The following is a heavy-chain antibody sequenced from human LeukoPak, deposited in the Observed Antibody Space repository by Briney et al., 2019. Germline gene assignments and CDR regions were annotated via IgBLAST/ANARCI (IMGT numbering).Heavy chain of an antibody. V-gene: IGHV3-9*01. J-gene: IGHJ4*02. CDR3: AKGIGGSQSPVGY. CDR2: ISWNSGII. D-gene: IGHD3-16*01. Sequence: GGSLRLSCAASGFTFDDYAMHWVRQAPGKGLEWVSGISWNSGIIGYADSVKGRFSISRDNAKNSLYLQMNSLRAEDTALYYCAKGIGGSQSPVGYWGQGTLVTVSS. CDR1: GFTFDDYA.